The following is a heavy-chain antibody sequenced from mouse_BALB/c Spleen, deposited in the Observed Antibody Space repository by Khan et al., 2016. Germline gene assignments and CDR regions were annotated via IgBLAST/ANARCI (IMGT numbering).Heavy chain of an antibody. CDR3: ARRDDGGGAMDY. D-gene: IGHD2-3*01. CDR1: GFSLTSYG. V-gene: IGHV2-6*02. J-gene: IGHJ4*01. CDR2: IWSDGST. Sequence: QVQLKESGPGLVAPSQSLSITCTVSGFSLTSYGVHWVRQPPGKGLEWLVVIWSDGSTTYNSALKSRLSISKDNSKSKDFLKMNSLQTDDTAMYYCARRDDGGGAMDYWGQGTSVTVSS.